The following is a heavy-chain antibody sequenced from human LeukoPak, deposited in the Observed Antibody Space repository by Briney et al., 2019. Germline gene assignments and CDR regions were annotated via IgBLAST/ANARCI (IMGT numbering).Heavy chain of an antibody. CDR3: AKNGDRGAYCSGGSCYPYYYYYMDV. V-gene: IGHV3-23*01. J-gene: IGHJ6*03. D-gene: IGHD2-15*01. Sequence: PGGSLRLSCAASGFTFSNYGMSWVRQAPGKGLEWVSTISASGGSTYYADSVKGRFTISRDNSKNTLYLQMNSLRAEDTAVYYCAKNGDRGAYCSGGSCYPYYYYYMDVWGKGTTVTIPS. CDR1: GFTFSNYG. CDR2: ISASGGST.